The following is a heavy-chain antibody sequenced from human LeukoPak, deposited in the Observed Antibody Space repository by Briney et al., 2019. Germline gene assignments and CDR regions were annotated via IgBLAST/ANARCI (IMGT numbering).Heavy chain of an antibody. D-gene: IGHD6-13*01. Sequence: PSETLSLTCTVSGGSISSGGYYWSWIRQHPGKGLEWIVYIYYSGSTYYNPSLKSRVTISVDTSKNQFSLKLSSVTAADTAVYYCARRAGWQQLAFFDYWGQGTLVTVSS. J-gene: IGHJ4*02. CDR2: IYYSGST. CDR3: ARRAGWQQLAFFDY. V-gene: IGHV4-31*03. CDR1: GGSISSGGYY.